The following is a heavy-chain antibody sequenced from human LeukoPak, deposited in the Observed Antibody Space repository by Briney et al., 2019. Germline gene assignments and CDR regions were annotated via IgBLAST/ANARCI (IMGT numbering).Heavy chain of an antibody. CDR2: INSDGRST. Sequence: PGGSLKLSCAASGXTFSSYWMHWVRQAPGKGLVWVSRINSDGRSTSYADSVKGRFTISRDNAKNTLYLQMNSLRAEDTAVYYCARVDTAMGWAFDIWGQGTMVTVSS. V-gene: IGHV3-74*01. CDR1: GXTFSSYW. D-gene: IGHD5-18*01. CDR3: ARVDTAMGWAFDI. J-gene: IGHJ3*02.